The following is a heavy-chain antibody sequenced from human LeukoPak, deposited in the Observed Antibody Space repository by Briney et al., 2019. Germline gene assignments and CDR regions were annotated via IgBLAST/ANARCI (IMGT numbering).Heavy chain of an antibody. J-gene: IGHJ4*02. V-gene: IGHV3-30-3*01. CDR3: GGEAGY. CDR1: GFTFSSYA. D-gene: IGHD6-19*01. Sequence: GGSLRLSCAASGFTFSSYAMHWVRQAPGKGLEWVAVISYDGSNKYYADSVKGRFTISRDNSKTTLFLQMNSLRVEDTAVYYCGGEAGYWGQGTLVSVSS. CDR2: ISYDGSNK.